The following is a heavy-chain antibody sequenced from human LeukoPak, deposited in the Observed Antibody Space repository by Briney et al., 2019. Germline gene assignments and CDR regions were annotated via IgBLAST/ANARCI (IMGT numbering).Heavy chain of an antibody. Sequence: SETLSLTCAVYGGSFSGYYWSWIRQPPGKGLERIGEINHSGSTNYNPSLKSRVTISVDTSKNQFSLKLSSVTAADTAVYYCARAVDRTFDYWGQGTLVTVSS. V-gene: IGHV4-34*01. CDR1: GGSFSGYY. D-gene: IGHD3-22*01. CDR2: INHSGST. J-gene: IGHJ4*02. CDR3: ARAVDRTFDY.